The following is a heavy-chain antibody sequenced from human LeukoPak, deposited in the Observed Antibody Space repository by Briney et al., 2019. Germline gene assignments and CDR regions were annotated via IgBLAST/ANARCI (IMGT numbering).Heavy chain of an antibody. CDR3: ARADRVFHYYYMDV. CDR2: MYYSGST. J-gene: IGHJ6*03. D-gene: IGHD2-8*01. V-gene: IGHV4-59*12. CDR1: GGSISSYY. Sequence: SETLSLTCTVSGGSISSYYWSWIRQPPGKGLEWIGYMYYSGSTNYNPSLKSRVTISVDMSKNQVSLKLSSVTAADTAVYYCARADRVFHYYYMDVWGKGTTVTISS.